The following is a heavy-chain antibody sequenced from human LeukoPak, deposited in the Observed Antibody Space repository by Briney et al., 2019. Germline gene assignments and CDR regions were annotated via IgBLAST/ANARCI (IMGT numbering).Heavy chain of an antibody. CDR1: GSRFTSYW. Sequence: GASLKISCKGSGSRFTSYWIGWVRPMPGKGLEWMGIIYPGDSDTRYSPSFQGQVTISADKSISTAYLQWSSLKASDTAMYYCARSKAYYYYYMDVWGKGTTVTVSS. CDR3: ARSKAYYYYYMDV. V-gene: IGHV5-51*01. J-gene: IGHJ6*03. CDR2: IYPGDSDT.